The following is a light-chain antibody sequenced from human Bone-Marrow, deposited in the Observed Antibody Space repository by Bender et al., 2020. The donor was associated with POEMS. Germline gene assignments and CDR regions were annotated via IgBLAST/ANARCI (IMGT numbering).Light chain of an antibody. CDR2: EVT. CDR1: SRDVGGYNY. Sequence: QSALTQPASVSGSPGQSITISCTGTSRDVGGYNYVSWYQQHPGKAPKLMIFEVTKRPSGVPDRCSGSKSGNTASLTISGLQAEDEADYYCCSYAGSNRWVFGGGTKLTVL. CDR3: CSYAGSNRWV. V-gene: IGLV2-8*01. J-gene: IGLJ3*02.